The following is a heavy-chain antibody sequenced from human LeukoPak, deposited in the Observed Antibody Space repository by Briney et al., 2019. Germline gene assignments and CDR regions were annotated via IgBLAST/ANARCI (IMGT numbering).Heavy chain of an antibody. V-gene: IGHV3-20*04. J-gene: IGHJ5*02. Sequence: GGSLRLSCAASGFTFDDYGMSWVRQAPGKGLEWVSGINWSGGSTCYADSVKGRFTISRDNAKNSLYLQMNSLRAEDTALYYCAREVSRYCSSGWNWFDPWGQGTLVTVSS. CDR3: AREVSRYCSSGWNWFDP. CDR1: GFTFDDYG. CDR2: INWSGGST. D-gene: IGHD2-15*01.